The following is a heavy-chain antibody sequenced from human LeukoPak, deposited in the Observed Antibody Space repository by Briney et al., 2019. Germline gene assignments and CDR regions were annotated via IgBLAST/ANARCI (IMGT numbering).Heavy chain of an antibody. CDR3: TTDRYYDNSELQFQH. Sequence: PGGSLRLPCAASGFTLNNAWMSWVRRAPGKGLEWLGRIKRETDGGTIDYAAPVKGRFTISRDDSRNTLYLQMDSLKIEDTAVYYCTTDRYYDNSELQFQHWGRAPWSPSPQ. V-gene: IGHV3-15*01. D-gene: IGHD3-22*01. CDR1: GFTLNNAW. CDR2: IKRETDGGTI. J-gene: IGHJ1*01.